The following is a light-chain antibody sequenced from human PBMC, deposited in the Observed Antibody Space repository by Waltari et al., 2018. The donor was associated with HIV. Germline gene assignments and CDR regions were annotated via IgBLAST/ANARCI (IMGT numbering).Light chain of an antibody. CDR3: QVWDTFSEHRV. V-gene: IGLV3-21*02. CDR1: NIGSKS. CDR2: HDS. J-gene: IGLJ3*02. Sequence: YDLTQAPSVSVAPGQTARIICEGNNIGSKSVHWYQQKAGQAPTVFFHHDSDRPSEIPARFSGSNSENTATLTISGVEAGDEADYYCQVWDTFSEHRVFGGGTKLTVL.